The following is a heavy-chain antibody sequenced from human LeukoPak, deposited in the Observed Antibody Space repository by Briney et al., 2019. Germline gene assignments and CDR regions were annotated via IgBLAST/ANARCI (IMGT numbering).Heavy chain of an antibody. Sequence: AGGSLRLSCAASGFTFSSYGMHWVRQAPGKGLEWVAVISCDGSNKYYADSVKGRFTISRDNSKNTLYLQMNSLRAEDTAVYYCAKVLGLVGKFDYWGQGTLVTVSS. V-gene: IGHV3-30*18. CDR2: ISCDGSNK. CDR1: GFTFSSYG. CDR3: AKVLGLVGKFDY. J-gene: IGHJ4*02. D-gene: IGHD2-15*01.